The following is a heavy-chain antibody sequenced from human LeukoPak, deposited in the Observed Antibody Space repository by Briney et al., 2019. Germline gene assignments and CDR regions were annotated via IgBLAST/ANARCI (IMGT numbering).Heavy chain of an antibody. CDR1: GYTFTGYY. CDR2: INPNSGGT. V-gene: IGHV1-2*04. J-gene: IGHJ3*02. D-gene: IGHD5-12*01. Sequence: ASVKVSCKASGYTFTGYYMHWVRQAPGQGLEWMGWINPNSGGTNYALKFQGWVTMTRDTSISTAYMELSRLRSDDTAVYYCARGGGYSGYGDDAFDIWGQGTMVTVSS. CDR3: ARGGGYSGYGDDAFDI.